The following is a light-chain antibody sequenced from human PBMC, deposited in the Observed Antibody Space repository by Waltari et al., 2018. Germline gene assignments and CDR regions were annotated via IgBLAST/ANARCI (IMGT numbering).Light chain of an antibody. CDR1: NSNIGSNV. V-gene: IGLV1-44*01. CDR3: ATWDDRLTGVV. CDR2: SNT. Sequence: QSALTQPPSTSGTPGQTVTIFCSGGNSNIGSNVVNWYQQVPGPAPKLLIYSNTYRPSGVPDRFSGSKSGTSASLAISGLQSDDEGDYYCATWDDRLTGVVFGGGTTVTVL. J-gene: IGLJ2*01.